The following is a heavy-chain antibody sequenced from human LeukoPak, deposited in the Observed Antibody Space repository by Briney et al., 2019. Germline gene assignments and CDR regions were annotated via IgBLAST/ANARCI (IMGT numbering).Heavy chain of an antibody. CDR2: ISSESTHI. CDR3: ARFETVAAKPFEY. Sequence: KPGGSLRLSCAASGFAFSSYSMNWVRQAPGKGLEWVSSISSESTHILYAEPVKGQFTISRDNAENLLYLQMNSLRAEDTAVYYCARFETVAAKPFEYWGQGTLVTVSS. J-gene: IGHJ4*02. V-gene: IGHV3-21*06. CDR1: GFAFSSYS. D-gene: IGHD6-19*01.